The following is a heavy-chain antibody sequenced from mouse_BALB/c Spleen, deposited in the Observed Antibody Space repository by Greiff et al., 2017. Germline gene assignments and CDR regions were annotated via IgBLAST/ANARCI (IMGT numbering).Heavy chain of an antibody. CDR3: ARSAPYDYDVDYAMDY. J-gene: IGHJ4*01. D-gene: IGHD2-4*01. CDR2: ISSGGST. Sequence: DVKLVESGGGLVKPGGSLKLSCAASGFTFSSYAMSWVRQTPEKRLEWVASISSGGSTYYPDSVKGRFTISRDNARNILYLQMSSLRSEDTAMYYCARSAPYDYDVDYAMDYWGQGTSVTVSS. V-gene: IGHV5-6-5*01. CDR1: GFTFSSYA.